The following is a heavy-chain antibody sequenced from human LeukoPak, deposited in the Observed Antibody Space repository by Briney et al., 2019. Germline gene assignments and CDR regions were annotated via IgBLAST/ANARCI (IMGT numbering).Heavy chain of an antibody. Sequence: SETLSLTCTVSGGSISSYYWSWIRQPPGKGLEWIGYIYYSGSTNYNPSLKSRVTISVDTSKNQFSLKLSSVTAADTAVYYCARLMPINYNFDYWGQGTLVTVSS. CDR2: IYYSGST. CDR1: GGSISSYY. D-gene: IGHD4-11*01. V-gene: IGHV4-59*01. CDR3: ARLMPINYNFDY. J-gene: IGHJ4*02.